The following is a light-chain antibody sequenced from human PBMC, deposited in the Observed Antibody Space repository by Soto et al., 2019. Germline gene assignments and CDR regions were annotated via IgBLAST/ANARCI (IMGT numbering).Light chain of an antibody. CDR1: SSDVGGYNY. V-gene: IGLV2-8*01. CDR2: DVS. CDR3: SSYAGSNNLV. Sequence: QSALTQPPSASGSPGQSVTISCTGTSSDVGGYNYVSWYQQHPGKAPKLMIYDVSQRPSGVPDRFSASKSGNTASLTVSGLQAEDEADYYCSSYAGSNNLVFGTGTKVTVL. J-gene: IGLJ1*01.